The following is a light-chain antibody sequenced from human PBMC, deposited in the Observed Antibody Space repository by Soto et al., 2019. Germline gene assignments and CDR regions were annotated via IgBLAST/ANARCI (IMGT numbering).Light chain of an antibody. CDR3: QQTSSFPLT. J-gene: IGKJ4*01. CDR1: QGITSW. V-gene: IGKV1-12*01. CDR2: AAS. Sequence: DIQMTQSPSFVSASVGDRVTITCRASQGITSWLSWYQQKPGRAPKLLIHAASSLESGVPSRFSGSGSGTYFTLTISSLPPEDFATYYCQQTSSFPLTFGGGTKVEIK.